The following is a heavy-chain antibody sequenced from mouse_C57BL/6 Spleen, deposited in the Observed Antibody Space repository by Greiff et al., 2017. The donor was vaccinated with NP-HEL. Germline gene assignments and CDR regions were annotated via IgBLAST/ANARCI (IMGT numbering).Heavy chain of an antibody. J-gene: IGHJ3*01. CDR1: GFSLTSYG. D-gene: IGHD3-2*02. Sequence: VQLQQSGPGLVQPSQSLSITCTVSGFSLTSYGVHWVRQSPGKGLEWLGVIWSGGSTDYNAAFISRLSISKDNSTSQVFFKMNSLQADDTAINYCARKGGEEREREAAQAPFAYWGQGTLVTVSA. V-gene: IGHV2-2*01. CDR2: IWSGGST. CDR3: ARKGGEEREREAAQAPFAY.